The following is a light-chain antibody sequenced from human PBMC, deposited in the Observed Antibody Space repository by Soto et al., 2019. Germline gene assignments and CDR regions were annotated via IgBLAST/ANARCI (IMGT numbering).Light chain of an antibody. V-gene: IGKV1-5*01. Sequence: GDRVTITCRASQSISSWLAWYQQKPGKSPKLLIYDASSLESGVTSRFSGSGSGTEFTLTISSLQPDDFATYYCQQYNSYPATVGQGTKVEIK. CDR3: QQYNSYPAT. CDR1: QSISSW. CDR2: DAS. J-gene: IGKJ1*01.